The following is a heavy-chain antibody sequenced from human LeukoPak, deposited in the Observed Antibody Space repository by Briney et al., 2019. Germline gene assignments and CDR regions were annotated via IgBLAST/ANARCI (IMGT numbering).Heavy chain of an antibody. J-gene: IGHJ5*02. CDR1: GGSISSYY. Sequence: PSETLSLTCTVSGGSISSYYWSWIRQPPGKGLEWIGYIYYSGSTNYNPSLKSRVTISVDTSKNQFSLKLSSVTAADTAVYYCARAVAGDTVNWFDPWGQGTLVTVSS. D-gene: IGHD2-15*01. CDR3: ARAVAGDTVNWFDP. V-gene: IGHV4-59*12. CDR2: IYYSGST.